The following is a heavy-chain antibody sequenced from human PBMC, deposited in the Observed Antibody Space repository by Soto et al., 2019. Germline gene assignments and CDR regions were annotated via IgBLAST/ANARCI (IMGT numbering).Heavy chain of an antibody. CDR3: ARDYVTGDRFDY. J-gene: IGHJ4*02. CDR1: GGSVSSGSYY. D-gene: IGHD7-27*01. CDR2: IYYSGST. V-gene: IGHV4-61*01. Sequence: NPSETLSLTCTVSGGSVSSGSYYWTWIRQPPGKGLEWIGYIYYSGSTHYNPSLKSRVAISVDTSKNQFSLKLSSVTAADTAVYYWARDYVTGDRFDYWGQGSLVTVSS.